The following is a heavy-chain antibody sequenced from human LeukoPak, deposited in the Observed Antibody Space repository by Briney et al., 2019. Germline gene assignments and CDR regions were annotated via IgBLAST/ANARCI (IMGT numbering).Heavy chain of an antibody. J-gene: IGHJ6*03. CDR3: ARVYGSGSYYNGYYYYYMDV. D-gene: IGHD3-10*01. CDR2: IYYSGST. CDR1: GGSIRSGSYY. V-gene: IGHV4-39*01. Sequence: SETLSLTCTVSGGSIRSGSYYWGWIRQPPGKGLEWIGNIYYSGSTYYNPSLKSRVTISVDTSKNQFSLKLSSVTAADTAVYYCARVYGSGSYYNGYYYYYMDVWGKGTTVTISS.